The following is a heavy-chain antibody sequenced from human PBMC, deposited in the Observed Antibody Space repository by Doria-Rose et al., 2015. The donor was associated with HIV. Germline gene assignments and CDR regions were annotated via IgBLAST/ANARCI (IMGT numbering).Heavy chain of an antibody. V-gene: IGHV2-26*01. CDR1: GVSLSSPGVG. CDR3: ARIKSSRWYHKYYFDF. J-gene: IGHJ4*02. D-gene: IGHD6-13*01. CDR2: IFSDDER. Sequence: SGPVLVKPTGTFTLTCTVSGVSLSSPGVGVSWIRQPPGKALEWLANIFSDDERSYKTSLKSRLTISSGTSKSQVVLTMTDMDPVDTATYYCARIKSSRWYHKYYFDFWGQGTLVIVSA.